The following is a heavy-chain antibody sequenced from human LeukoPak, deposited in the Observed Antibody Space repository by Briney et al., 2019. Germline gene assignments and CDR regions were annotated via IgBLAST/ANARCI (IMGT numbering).Heavy chain of an antibody. D-gene: IGHD6-13*01. Sequence: AGGSLRLSCAVSGFTVSSNFLSWVRQAPGKGLEWVSVIHRGGDAFYADSVKGRFTISRDKSKNTVYLQMNSLRAEDTAIYYCARGSISSWPWFDFWGQGTLVTVSS. CDR1: GFTVSSNF. CDR3: ARGSISSWPWFDF. CDR2: IHRGGDA. J-gene: IGHJ4*02. V-gene: IGHV3-66*01.